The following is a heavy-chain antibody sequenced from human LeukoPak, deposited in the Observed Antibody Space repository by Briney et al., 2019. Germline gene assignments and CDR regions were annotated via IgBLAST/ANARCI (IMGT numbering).Heavy chain of an antibody. CDR2: ISYDGSNK. J-gene: IGHJ4*02. V-gene: IGHV3-30*18. Sequence: GGSLRLSCAASGFTFSSYGMHWVRQAPGKGLEWVAVISYDGSNKYYADSVKGRFTISRDNSKNTLYLQMNSLRAEDTAVYYCAKAPDRLYYYGAFDYWGQGTLVTVSS. CDR3: AKAPDRLYYYGAFDY. D-gene: IGHD3-10*01. CDR1: GFTFSSYG.